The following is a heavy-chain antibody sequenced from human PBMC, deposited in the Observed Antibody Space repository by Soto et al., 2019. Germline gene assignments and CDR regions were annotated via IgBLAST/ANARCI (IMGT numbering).Heavy chain of an antibody. V-gene: IGHV1-2*02. CDR1: GYTFTGHY. CDR3: ARDYFSVDTAIWDWFDP. J-gene: IGHJ5*02. Sequence: ASVKVSCKASGYTFTGHYIHWVRQAPEQGPEWMGEIGPESGATRYAQKFQGRVTMTRDTSITTAYMELSSLRSEDTAVYYCARDYFSVDTAIWDWFDPWGQGTLVTVSS. CDR2: IGPESGAT. D-gene: IGHD5-18*01.